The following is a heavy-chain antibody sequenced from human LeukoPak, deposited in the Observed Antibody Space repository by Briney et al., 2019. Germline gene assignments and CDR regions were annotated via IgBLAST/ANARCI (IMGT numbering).Heavy chain of an antibody. V-gene: IGHV1-18*01. CDR1: GYTFTSYG. J-gene: IGHJ4*02. CDR2: SSAYNGNT. Sequence: ASVKVSCKASGYTFTSYGISWVRQAPGQGLEWMGWSSAYNGNTNYAQKLQGRGTMTTDTSTSTAYMELRSLRSDDTAVYYCARVEIWCSSTSCEYYFDYWGQGTLVTVSS. CDR3: ARVEIWCSSTSCEYYFDY. D-gene: IGHD2-2*01.